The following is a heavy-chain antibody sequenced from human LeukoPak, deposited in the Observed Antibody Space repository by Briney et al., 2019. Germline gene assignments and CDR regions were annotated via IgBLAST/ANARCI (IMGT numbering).Heavy chain of an antibody. CDR1: GFTFSSYG. D-gene: IGHD6-19*01. CDR3: ARPAGIAVAGTDAFDI. CDR2: IWYDGSNK. J-gene: IGHJ3*02. Sequence: GRSLRLSCAASGFTFSSYGMPWVRQAPGKGLEWVAVIWYDGSNKYYADSVKGRFTISRDNSKNTLYLQMNSLRAEDTAVYYCARPAGIAVAGTDAFDIWGQGTMVTVSS. V-gene: IGHV3-33*01.